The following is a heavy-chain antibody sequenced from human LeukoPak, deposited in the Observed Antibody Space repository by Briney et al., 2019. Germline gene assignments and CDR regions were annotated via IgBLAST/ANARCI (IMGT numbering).Heavy chain of an antibody. Sequence: GGSLRLSCAASGSTFSSYWMHWVRQAPGKGLVWVSRINTDGSTTAYADSVKGRFTISRDNAKNTLYLQVNGLRAEDTAVYYCAGGGVTYDYWGQGTLVTVSS. J-gene: IGHJ4*02. V-gene: IGHV3-74*01. D-gene: IGHD2-21*02. CDR3: AGGGVTYDY. CDR2: INTDGSTT. CDR1: GSTFSSYW.